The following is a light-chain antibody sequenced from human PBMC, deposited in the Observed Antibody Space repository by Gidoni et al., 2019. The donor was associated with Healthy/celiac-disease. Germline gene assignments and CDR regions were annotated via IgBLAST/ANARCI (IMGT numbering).Light chain of an antibody. V-gene: IGLV2-8*01. CDR1: SSDVGGYNY. CDR2: EVS. Sequence: QSALTQPPSASGSPVQSVTISCTGTSSDVGGYNYVSWDQQHPGKAPKLISYEVSKRPSGVPDRFSGSKSGNTASLTVSGRQAEDEADYYCSSHAGSIAFGTGTKVTVL. J-gene: IGLJ1*01. CDR3: SSHAGSIA.